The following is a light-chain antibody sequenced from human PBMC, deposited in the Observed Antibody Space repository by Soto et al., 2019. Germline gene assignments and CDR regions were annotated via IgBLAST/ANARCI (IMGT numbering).Light chain of an antibody. CDR2: AAS. CDR1: QSISSY. V-gene: IGKV1-39*01. Sequence: DIQMTQTPSSLSASVGDRVTITCRASQSISSYLNWYQQKPGKAPKLLIYAASSLQSGVPSRFSGSGSGTDVTLTINSLQPEDFATHYRQHSYSTPYTFGQWTTLESK. CDR3: QHSYSTPYT. J-gene: IGKJ2*01.